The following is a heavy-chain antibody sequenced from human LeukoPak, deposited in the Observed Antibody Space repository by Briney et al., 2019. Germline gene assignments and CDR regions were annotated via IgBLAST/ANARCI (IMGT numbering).Heavy chain of an antibody. CDR3: ARGAYGSGWATFDY. CDR2: ISYDGTNK. V-gene: IGHV3-30*04. Sequence: GGSLRLSCAASGFTFSSYAMHWVRQAPGKGLVWVALISYDGTNKYYADSVKGRFTISRDNSKNTLFVQMNSLRAEDTAVYYCARGAYGSGWATFDYWGQGILVTVSS. D-gene: IGHD6-19*01. J-gene: IGHJ4*02. CDR1: GFTFSSYA.